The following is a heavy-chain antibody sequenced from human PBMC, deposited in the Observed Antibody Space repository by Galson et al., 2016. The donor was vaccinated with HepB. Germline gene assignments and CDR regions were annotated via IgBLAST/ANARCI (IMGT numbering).Heavy chain of an antibody. V-gene: IGHV5-51*01. Sequence: QSGAEAKKPGESLKISCKGSGYNFTSYWIGWVRQMPGKGLEWMGIIYPGDSDTTYRPSFRGQVTIAADKSISTAYLRGSTLQASDTATYYWATLAPVGVGILVPRFYGMDVWGQGTAVTVSS. CDR3: ATLAPVGVGILVPRFYGMDV. D-gene: IGHD3-9*01. J-gene: IGHJ6*02. CDR1: GYNFTSYW. CDR2: IYPGDSDT.